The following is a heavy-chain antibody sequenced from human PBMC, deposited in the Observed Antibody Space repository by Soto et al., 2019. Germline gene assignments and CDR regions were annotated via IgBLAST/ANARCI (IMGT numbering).Heavy chain of an antibody. Sequence: SETLSLTCAVYGGSFSDYSWNWNWIRQPPGKGLEWIGEINHSGSTSHNPSLKSRVTLSLDTSKNQFSLILTSVTAADTAVYYCARGALNYYLLSGPINGGMYVWGQESTVTVSS. D-gene: IGHD3-3*01. J-gene: IGHJ6*02. CDR3: ARGALNYYLLSGPINGGMYV. CDR1: GGSFSDYSWN. CDR2: INHSGST. V-gene: IGHV4-34*01.